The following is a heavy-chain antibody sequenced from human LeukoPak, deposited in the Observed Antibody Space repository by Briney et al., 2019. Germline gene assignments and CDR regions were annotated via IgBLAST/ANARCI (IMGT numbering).Heavy chain of an antibody. CDR2: IYYSGST. J-gene: IGHJ4*02. Sequence: KPSETLSLTCTVSGGSISSSSYYWGWIRQPPGKGLEWIGSIYYSGSTYYNPSLKSRVTISVDTSKNQFSLKLSSVTAADTAVYYCARYLAAIRYFDYWGQGTLVTVSS. D-gene: IGHD2-21*02. V-gene: IGHV4-39*07. CDR1: GGSISSSSYY. CDR3: ARYLAAIRYFDY.